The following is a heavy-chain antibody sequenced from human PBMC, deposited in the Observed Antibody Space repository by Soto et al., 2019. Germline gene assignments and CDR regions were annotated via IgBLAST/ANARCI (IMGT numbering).Heavy chain of an antibody. Sequence: EVQLLESGGGLVQPGGSLRLSCAASGFTFSSYAMSWVRQAPGKGLEWVSAISGSGGSTYYADSVKGRFTISRDNSKNTLYLQMNSLRAEDTAVYYCAKDEVGAGYYYYYGMDVWGQGTTVTVSS. J-gene: IGHJ6*02. CDR3: AKDEVGAGYYYYYGMDV. CDR1: GFTFSSYA. CDR2: ISGSGGST. V-gene: IGHV3-23*01. D-gene: IGHD1-26*01.